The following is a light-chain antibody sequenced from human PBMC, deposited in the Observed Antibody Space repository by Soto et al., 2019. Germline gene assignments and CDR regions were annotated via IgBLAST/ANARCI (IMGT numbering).Light chain of an antibody. CDR1: QSVTANY. CDR2: AAS. V-gene: IGKV3-20*01. Sequence: EIALTQSPGTLSLSPGERATLSCRASQSVTANYLAWYQQRPGQAPRLLIYAASIGATGVPDRFNGSGSGTDFTLTISRLEPEDFAVYYCLQYGVPLWTFGQGTTVEIK. CDR3: LQYGVPLWT. J-gene: IGKJ1*01.